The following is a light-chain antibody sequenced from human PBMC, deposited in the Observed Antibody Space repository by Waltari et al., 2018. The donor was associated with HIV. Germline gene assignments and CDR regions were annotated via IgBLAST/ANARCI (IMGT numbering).Light chain of an antibody. CDR1: QSVSSN. V-gene: IGKV3-15*01. CDR3: QQYNDWPHT. CDR2: GAS. J-gene: IGKJ2*01. Sequence: EIMMTQSPATLSVSPGDRATLSCRASQSVSSNLAWYQQKPGQAPRLLIYGASTRATGIPARFSGSGSGTEFTLSISSLQSEDFAVYYCQQYNDWPHTFGQGTKLEIK.